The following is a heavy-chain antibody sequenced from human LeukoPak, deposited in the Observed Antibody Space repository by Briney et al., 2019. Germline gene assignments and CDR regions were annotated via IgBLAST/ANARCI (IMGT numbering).Heavy chain of an antibody. CDR2: MNPNSGNT. CDR1: GYTFTSYD. J-gene: IGHJ4*02. Sequence: GASVKVSCKASGYTFTSYDISWVRQATGQGLEWMGWMNPNSGNTGYAQKFQGRVTMTRNTSISTAYMELSSLRSEDTAVYYCARGGESSIAARPVDYWGQGTLVTVSS. D-gene: IGHD6-6*01. CDR3: ARGGESSIAARPVDY. V-gene: IGHV1-8*01.